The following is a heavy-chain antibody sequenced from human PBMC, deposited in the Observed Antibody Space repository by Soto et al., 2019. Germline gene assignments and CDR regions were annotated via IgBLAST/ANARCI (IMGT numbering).Heavy chain of an antibody. D-gene: IGHD2-15*01. V-gene: IGHV3-74*01. CDR2: INSDGSST. CDR3: AREGYCSGGSCSPRGWFDP. CDR1: GFTFSSYW. J-gene: IGHJ5*02. Sequence: LRLSCAASGFTFSSYWMHWVRQAPGKGLVWVSRINSDGSSTSYADSVKGRFTISRDNAKNTLYLQMNSLRAEDTAVYYCAREGYCSGGSCSPRGWFDPWGQGTLVTVSS.